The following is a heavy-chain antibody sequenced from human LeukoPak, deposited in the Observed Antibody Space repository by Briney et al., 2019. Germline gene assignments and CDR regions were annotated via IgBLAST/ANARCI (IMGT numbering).Heavy chain of an antibody. J-gene: IGHJ4*02. D-gene: IGHD5-12*01. Sequence: PSETLSLTCAVYGGSFSGYYWSWIRQPPGKGLEWIGEINHSGSTNYNPSLKSRVTISVDTSKNQFSLKLSPVTAADTAVYYCARGYSGYDPVDYWGQGTLVTVSS. CDR2: INHSGST. CDR3: ARGYSGYDPVDY. V-gene: IGHV4-34*01. CDR1: GGSFSGYY.